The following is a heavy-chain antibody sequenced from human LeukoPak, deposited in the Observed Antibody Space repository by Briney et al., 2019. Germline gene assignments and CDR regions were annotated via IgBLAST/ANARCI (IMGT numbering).Heavy chain of an antibody. CDR2: IKQDGSEK. Sequence: GGSLRLSCAASGFTFSSYWMSWVRQAPGKGLEWVANIKQDGSEKYYVDSVKGRFTISRDNAKNSLYLQMNSLRAEDTAVYYCARAKDDYVWGSYRSLFDYWGQGTLVTVSS. V-gene: IGHV3-7*01. D-gene: IGHD3-16*02. CDR3: ARAKDDYVWGSYRSLFDY. CDR1: GFTFSSYW. J-gene: IGHJ4*02.